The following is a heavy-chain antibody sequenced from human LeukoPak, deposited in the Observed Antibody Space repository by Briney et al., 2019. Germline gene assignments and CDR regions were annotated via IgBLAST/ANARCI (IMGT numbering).Heavy chain of an antibody. CDR1: GGSISSGGYY. V-gene: IGHV4-31*03. Sequence: SETLSLTCTVSGGSISSGGYYWSWIRQHPGKRLEWIGYIYYSGSTYYNPSLKSRVTISVDTSKNQFSLKLSSVTAADTAVYYCAREGLRGDTLLWYYYYMDVWGKGTTVTVSS. D-gene: IGHD2-21*02. CDR3: AREGLRGDTLLWYYYYMDV. CDR2: IYYSGST. J-gene: IGHJ6*03.